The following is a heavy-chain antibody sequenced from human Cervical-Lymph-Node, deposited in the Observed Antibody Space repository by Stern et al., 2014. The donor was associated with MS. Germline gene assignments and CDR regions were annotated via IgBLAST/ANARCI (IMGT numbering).Heavy chain of an antibody. Sequence: VQLVESGPGLVKPSQTLSLTCTVSGGSISSSGYYWSWIRQPADKGLEWIGRIHDSGRPYYNPSLQSRVTISMDTAKNTVSLKRPSVTAADTAVYYCATTRWDLFTWNWFDPWGQGTLVTVSS. V-gene: IGHV4-61*02. CDR1: GGSISSSGYY. CDR2: IHDSGRP. CDR3: ATTRWDLFTWNWFDP. D-gene: IGHD1-26*01. J-gene: IGHJ5*02.